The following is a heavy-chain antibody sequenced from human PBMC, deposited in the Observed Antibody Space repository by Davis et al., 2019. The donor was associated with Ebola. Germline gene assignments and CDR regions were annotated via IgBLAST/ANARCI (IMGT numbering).Heavy chain of an antibody. CDR3: EKDRSSWYSPNYFDY. D-gene: IGHD6-13*01. CDR1: GFTFSSYA. CDR2: ISGSGGST. J-gene: IGHJ4*02. V-gene: IGHV3-23*01. Sequence: GGSLRLSCAASGFTFSSYAMSWVRQAPGKGLEWVSAISGSGGSTYYADSVKGRFTISRDNSKNTLYLQMNSLRAEDTAVYYCEKDRSSWYSPNYFDYWGQGTLVTVSS.